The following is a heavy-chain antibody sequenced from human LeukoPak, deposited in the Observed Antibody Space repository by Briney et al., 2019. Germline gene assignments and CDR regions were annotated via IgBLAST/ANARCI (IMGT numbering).Heavy chain of an antibody. J-gene: IGHJ5*02. CDR3: ARDPGGAAAEDWFDP. D-gene: IGHD6-13*01. Sequence: GGSLRLSCAASGFTFGSYSMNWVRQAPGKGLEWVSSISSSSSYIYYADSVRGRFTISRDNAKNSLYLQMNSLRAEDTAVYYCARDPGGAAAEDWFDPWGQGTLVTVSS. CDR1: GFTFGSYS. V-gene: IGHV3-21*01. CDR2: ISSSSSYI.